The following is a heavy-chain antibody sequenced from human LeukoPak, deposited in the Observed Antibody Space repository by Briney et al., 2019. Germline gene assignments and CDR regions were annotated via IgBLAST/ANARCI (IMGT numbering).Heavy chain of an antibody. J-gene: IGHJ4*02. V-gene: IGHV4-31*03. CDR2: IYHDGGT. CDR1: GGSIRSGGYY. D-gene: IGHD5-12*01. CDR3: ARGLYSGYGEPLDY. Sequence: SQTLSLTCTISGGSIRSGGYYWTWIRQLPGKGLEWIGFIYHDGGTYYNPSLKSRVAMSIDTSNIQFSLKLSSVTAADTAVYYCARGLYSGYGEPLDYWGQGTLVTVSS.